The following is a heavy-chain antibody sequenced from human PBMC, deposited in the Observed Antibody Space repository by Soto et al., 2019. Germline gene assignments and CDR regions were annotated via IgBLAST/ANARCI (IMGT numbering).Heavy chain of an antibody. Sequence: EVQLLESGGGPVQPGGSLRLSCAASGFTFSSFAMSWVRQAPGKGLEWVSTISGGGGNTYYADSVKGRFTISRDNSKNTLYLQMNSLRADDAAVYYCAKTLRYCSSGTCYAGYFDCWGQGTLVTVSS. CDR2: ISGGGGNT. CDR1: GFTFSSFA. CDR3: AKTLRYCSSGTCYAGYFDC. D-gene: IGHD2-2*01. J-gene: IGHJ4*02. V-gene: IGHV3-23*01.